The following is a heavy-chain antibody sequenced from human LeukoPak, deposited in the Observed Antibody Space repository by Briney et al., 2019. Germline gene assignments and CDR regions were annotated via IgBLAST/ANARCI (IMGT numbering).Heavy chain of an antibody. Sequence: GGSLRLSCAASGFTFISYSMNWVRQAPGKGLEWVSSISSSSSYIYYADSVKGRFTISRDNAKNSLYLQMNSLRAEDTAVYYCARDIAAAGDYWGQGTLVTVSS. CDR2: ISSSSSYI. V-gene: IGHV3-21*01. D-gene: IGHD6-13*01. CDR3: ARDIAAAGDY. J-gene: IGHJ4*02. CDR1: GFTFISYS.